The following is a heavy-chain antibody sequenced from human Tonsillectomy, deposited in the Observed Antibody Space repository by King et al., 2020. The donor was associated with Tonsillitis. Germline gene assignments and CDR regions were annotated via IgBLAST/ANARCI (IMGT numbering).Heavy chain of an antibody. Sequence: VQLVESGGGVVQPGRSLRLSCAASGFTFSSYGMHWARQAPGKGLEWVAAIWYDGSNKYYGDSVKGRFTISRDNSKNILYLQMDSLRAEDTAMYHCSRSIQSANSDAFDIWGQGTMVTVSS. CDR2: IWYDGSNK. D-gene: IGHD2/OR15-2a*01. V-gene: IGHV3-33*01. CDR1: GFTFSSYG. J-gene: IGHJ3*02. CDR3: SRSIQSANSDAFDI.